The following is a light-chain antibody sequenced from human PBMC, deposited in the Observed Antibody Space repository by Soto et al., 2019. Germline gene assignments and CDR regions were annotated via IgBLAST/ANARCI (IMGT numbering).Light chain of an antibody. Sequence: AIQMTQSPSSLSASVGDRVTITCRASQGIRDDLGWYQQKPGKAPKLLIYAASSLQSGVPSRFSGSGSGTDVSLTISSLQPEDFATYNCLQDYNYPRTFGQGTKVEIK. CDR1: QGIRDD. V-gene: IGKV1-6*01. J-gene: IGKJ1*01. CDR2: AAS. CDR3: LQDYNYPRT.